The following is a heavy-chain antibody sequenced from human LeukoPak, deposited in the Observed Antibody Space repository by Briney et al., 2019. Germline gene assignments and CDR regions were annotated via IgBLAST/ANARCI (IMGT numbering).Heavy chain of an antibody. V-gene: IGHV4-59*08. D-gene: IGHD3-16*02. CDR1: GGSIGSYY. CDR2: VYYSGTT. J-gene: IGHJ5*02. CDR3: ARQHYLGELSLPWFDP. Sequence: KPSETLSLTCTVPGGSIGSYYWEWIRQPPGKGLEWIGYVYYSGTTNYNPSLKSRVTISVDTSKNQFSLKLSSVTATDTAMYYCARQHYLGELSLPWFDPWGQGTLVTVSS.